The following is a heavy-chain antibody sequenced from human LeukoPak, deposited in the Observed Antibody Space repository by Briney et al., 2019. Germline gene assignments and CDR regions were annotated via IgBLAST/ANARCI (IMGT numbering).Heavy chain of an antibody. CDR2: IISKTDGGTT. CDR3: TTDLGSGWRLYYLDY. Sequence: PGGSPRLSCAASGFTFSNAWMSWVRQAPGKGLEWVGRIISKTDGGTTDYAAPVKGRFTISRDDSKNTLYLQMNSLKTEDTAVYYCTTDLGSGWRLYYLDYWGQGTLSTVSS. V-gene: IGHV3-15*01. J-gene: IGHJ4*02. D-gene: IGHD6-19*01. CDR1: GFTFSNAW.